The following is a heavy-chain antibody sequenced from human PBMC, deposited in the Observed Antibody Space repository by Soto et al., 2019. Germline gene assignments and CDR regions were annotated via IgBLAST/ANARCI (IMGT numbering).Heavy chain of an antibody. CDR3: ARVAGAETTVTTYYYYGMDV. D-gene: IGHD4-17*01. J-gene: IGHJ6*02. CDR1: GGSFSGYY. Sequence: SETLSLTCAVYGGSFSGYYWSWIRQPPGKGLEWIGEINHSGSTNYNPSLKSRVTISVDTSKNQFSLKLSSVTAADTAVYYCARVAGAETTVTTYYYYGMDVWGQGTTVTVSS. V-gene: IGHV4-34*01. CDR2: INHSGST.